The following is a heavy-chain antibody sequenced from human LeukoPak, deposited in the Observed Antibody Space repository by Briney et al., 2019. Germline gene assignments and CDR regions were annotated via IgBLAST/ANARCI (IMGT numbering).Heavy chain of an antibody. CDR3: AREEESYYYGSGSYCY. Sequence: PSGTLSLTCAVSGGSISSSNWWSWVRQPPGKGLEWIGEIYHSGSTNYNPSLKSRVTISVDKSKNQFSLKLSSVTAADTVVYYCAREEESYYYGSGSYCYWGQGTLVTVSS. D-gene: IGHD3-10*01. CDR2: IYHSGST. J-gene: IGHJ4*02. CDR1: GGSISSSNW. V-gene: IGHV4-4*02.